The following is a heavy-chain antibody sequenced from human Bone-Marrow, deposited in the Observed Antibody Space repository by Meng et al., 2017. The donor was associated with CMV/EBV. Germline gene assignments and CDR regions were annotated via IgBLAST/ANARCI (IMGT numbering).Heavy chain of an antibody. CDR2: INHSGST. D-gene: IGHD3-3*01. CDR3: ARANDFWSGYWAWFDP. Sequence: SQTLSLTCAVYGGSFSGYYWSWIRQPPGKGLEWIGEINHSGSTNYNPSLKSRVTISVDKSKNQFSLKLSSVTAADTAVYYCARANDFWSGYWAWFDPWGQGTLVTVSS. V-gene: IGHV4-34*01. J-gene: IGHJ5*02. CDR1: GGSFSGYY.